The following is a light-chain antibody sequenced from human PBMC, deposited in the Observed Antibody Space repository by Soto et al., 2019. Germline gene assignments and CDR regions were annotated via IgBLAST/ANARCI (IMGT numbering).Light chain of an antibody. CDR3: QQDNSFPLT. J-gene: IGKJ4*01. Sequence: DIQITQSPSFFSTSVLDRCTITCRASQDISSWLVWYQQKPGKAPKLLIHATSGLQSGVPSRFSGSGSGTDFTLTISNLQSEDFATYYCQQDNSFPLTFGGGTKVDI. CDR1: QDISSW. CDR2: ATS. V-gene: IGKV1-12*01.